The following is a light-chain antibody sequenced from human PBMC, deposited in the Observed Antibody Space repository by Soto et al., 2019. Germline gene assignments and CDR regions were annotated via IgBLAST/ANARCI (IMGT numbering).Light chain of an antibody. Sequence: DIQMPQSPSSVSASVGDRVTITCRARQDILSWLAWYQQNPGEAPRLLIYASSNLQSGVPSRSGGSGSGTDFPLTISSLQPEDFAAYYCQQANSFPITLVPGTRVDSK. CDR2: ASS. J-gene: IGKJ3*01. V-gene: IGKV1-12*01. CDR3: QQANSFPIT. CDR1: QDILSW.